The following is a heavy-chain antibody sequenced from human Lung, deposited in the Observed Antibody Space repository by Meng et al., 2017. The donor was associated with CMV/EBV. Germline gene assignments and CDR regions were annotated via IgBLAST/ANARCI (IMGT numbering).Heavy chain of an antibody. CDR2: RNPNSGNT. V-gene: IGHV1-8*01. CDR1: GYTFTTYD. D-gene: IGHD2-2*01. Sequence: SVKVSXKASGYTFTTYDINWVRQATGQGLEWMGWRNPNSGNTGYAQKFQGRVTLTRVTSISTAYMELSSLTSDDTAVYYCARTRIEVEPDGRKIKYYNYGMDFWGQGTXVTVSS. CDR3: ARTRIEVEPDGRKIKYYNYGMDF. J-gene: IGHJ6*02.